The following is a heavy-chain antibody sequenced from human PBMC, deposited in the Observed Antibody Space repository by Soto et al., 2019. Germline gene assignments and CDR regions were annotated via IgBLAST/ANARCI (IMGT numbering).Heavy chain of an antibody. CDR2: ISYDGSNK. J-gene: IGHJ6*02. V-gene: IGHV3-30-3*01. Sequence: QVQLVESGGGVVQPGRSLRLSCAASGFTFSSYAMHWVRQAPGKGLEWVAVISYDGSNKYYADSVKGRFTISRDNSKNTLYLQMNSLRAEDTAVYYCARDGEYCSGGSCSYYYYYGMDVWGQGTTVTVSS. CDR1: GFTFSSYA. D-gene: IGHD2-15*01. CDR3: ARDGEYCSGGSCSYYYYYGMDV.